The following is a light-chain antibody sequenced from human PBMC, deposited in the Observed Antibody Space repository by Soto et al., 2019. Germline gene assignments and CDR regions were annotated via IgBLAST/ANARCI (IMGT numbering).Light chain of an antibody. V-gene: IGLV2-11*01. CDR3: CSYPGSYYV. Sequence: QSALTQPRSVSGSPGQSVTISSTGTSSDVGGYNYVSWYQQHPGKAPKLMIYDVSKRPSGVPDRFSGSKSGNTASLTISGLQAEDEADYYCCSYPGSYYVFGTGTKVTVL. CDR1: SSDVGGYNY. CDR2: DVS. J-gene: IGLJ1*01.